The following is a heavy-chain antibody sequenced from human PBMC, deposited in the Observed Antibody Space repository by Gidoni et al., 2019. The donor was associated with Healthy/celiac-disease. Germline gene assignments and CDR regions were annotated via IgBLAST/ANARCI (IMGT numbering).Heavy chain of an antibody. D-gene: IGHD6-13*01. CDR1: GFTFGDYD. J-gene: IGHJ4*02. CDR3: TRTYAQQLAHDY. V-gene: IGHV3-49*05. Sequence: EVQLVESGGGLVKPGRSLRLSCTASGFTFGDYDMSWFRQAPGKGLEWVGFIRSKAYGGTTEYAASVKGRFTISRDDSKNIAYLQMNSLKTEDTAVYYCTRTYAQQLAHDYWGQGTLVTVSS. CDR2: IRSKAYGGTT.